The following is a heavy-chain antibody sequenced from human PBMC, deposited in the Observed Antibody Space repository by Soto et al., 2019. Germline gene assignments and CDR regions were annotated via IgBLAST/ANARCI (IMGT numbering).Heavy chain of an antibody. D-gene: IGHD3-16*01. CDR3: ARQVIDGASYYFDY. Sequence: SETLSLTCTVSGGSINSYYWGWIRQPPGKGLEWIGSIYYSGSTYYNPSLKSRVTISVDTPKNQFSLKLSSVTAADTAVYYCARQVIDGASYYFDYWGQGTLVTVSS. V-gene: IGHV4-39*01. J-gene: IGHJ4*02. CDR1: GGSINSYY. CDR2: IYYSGST.